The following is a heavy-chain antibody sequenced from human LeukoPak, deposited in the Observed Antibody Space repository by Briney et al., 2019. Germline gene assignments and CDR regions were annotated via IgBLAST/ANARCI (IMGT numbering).Heavy chain of an antibody. J-gene: IGHJ6*03. CDR1: GGTFSSYA. CDR2: IITIFGTA. CDR3: ARGRLSAAPYYYSYYYMDV. D-gene: IGHD6-25*01. Sequence: ASVKVSCKASGGTFSSYAISWVRQAPGQGLEWMGGIITIFGTANYAQKCQGRVTITTDDSTRTAYMELSSLRSEDTAVYYCARGRLSAAPYYYSYYYMDVWGKGTTVTVSS. V-gene: IGHV1-69*05.